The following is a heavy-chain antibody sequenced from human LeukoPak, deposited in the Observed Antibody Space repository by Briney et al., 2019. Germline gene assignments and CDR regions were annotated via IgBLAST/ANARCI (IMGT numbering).Heavy chain of an antibody. CDR2: ISYDGSNK. J-gene: IGHJ4*02. Sequence: GGSLRLFCAASGFTFSSYGMHWVRQAPGKGLEWVAVISYDGSNKYYADSVKGRFTISRDNSKNTLYLQMNSLRAEDTAVYYCAKDLRYYDSSGYYLFDYWGQGTLVTVSS. D-gene: IGHD3-22*01. CDR3: AKDLRYYDSSGYYLFDY. CDR1: GFTFSSYG. V-gene: IGHV3-30*18.